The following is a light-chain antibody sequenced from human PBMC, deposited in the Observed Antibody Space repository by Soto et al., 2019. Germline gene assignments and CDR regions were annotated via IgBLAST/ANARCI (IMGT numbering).Light chain of an antibody. V-gene: IGKV1-8*01. Sequence: ARRITQSPSSFSASTGDRVTITFRASQGISSYLAWYQQKPGKAPKLLIYAASRLQSGVPSRFSGSGSGTDFTLTISSLQPEDFATYYCQQNYGTPFTFGPGTKVDIK. CDR3: QQNYGTPFT. CDR2: AAS. J-gene: IGKJ3*01. CDR1: QGISSY.